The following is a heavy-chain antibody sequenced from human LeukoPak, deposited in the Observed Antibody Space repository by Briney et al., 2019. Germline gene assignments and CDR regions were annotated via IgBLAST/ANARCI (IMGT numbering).Heavy chain of an antibody. V-gene: IGHV4-59*08. CDR2: IYYSGST. Sequence: PSETLSLTCTVSGGSINTYYWSWIRQPPGKGLEWIGYIYYSGSTDYKSSLKSRVSISLDTSKNQFSLKLSSVTAADTAVYYCARHGQQWLVRVGFDLWGRGTLVTVSS. J-gene: IGHJ2*01. CDR3: ARHGQQWLVRVGFDL. CDR1: GGSINTYY. D-gene: IGHD6-19*01.